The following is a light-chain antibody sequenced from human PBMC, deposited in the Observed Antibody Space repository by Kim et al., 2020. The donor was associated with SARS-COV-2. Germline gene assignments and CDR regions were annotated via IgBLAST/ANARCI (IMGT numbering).Light chain of an antibody. CDR1: RSNIGSNN. CDR3: AAWEDSLNGPV. J-gene: IGLJ2*01. CDR2: INN. V-gene: IGLV1-44*01. Sequence: VSIACSGSRSNIGSNNIYWYQQLPGTAPNLLIYINNHRPSGVPNRFSVSKSGTSASLAISGLQSEDEADYYCAAWEDSLNGPVFGGGTQLTVL.